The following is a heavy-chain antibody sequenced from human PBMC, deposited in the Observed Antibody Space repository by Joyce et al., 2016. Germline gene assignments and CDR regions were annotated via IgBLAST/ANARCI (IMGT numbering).Heavy chain of an antibody. Sequence: QVQLQESGPGLVKPSQTLSLTCTVSGGSISSGGYYWSWIRQLPEKGLEWIGYIYYGGATYYNPSLKSRLSISVDTSKNQFYLKLSSVTAADTAVYYCASAPKYGSGNYNVVQFDYWGQGTLVTVSS. D-gene: IGHD3-10*01. J-gene: IGHJ4*02. CDR2: IYYGGAT. V-gene: IGHV4-31*03. CDR3: ASAPKYGSGNYNVVQFDY. CDR1: GGSISSGGYY.